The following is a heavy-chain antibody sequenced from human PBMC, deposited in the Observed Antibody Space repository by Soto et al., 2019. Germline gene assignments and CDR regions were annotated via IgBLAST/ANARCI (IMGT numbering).Heavy chain of an antibody. CDR3: VRDSYGDYDY. CDR2: ISIYNGYT. Sequence: ASVKVSCKTSGYSFRSYNIGWVRQAPGQGLEWMGWISIYNGYTHFAQKLQGRVAMTTDTSTSTAYMELRSLRSDDTAVYYCVRDSYGDYDYWGQGTLVTVSS. J-gene: IGHJ4*02. V-gene: IGHV1-18*01. D-gene: IGHD4-17*01. CDR1: GYSFRSYN.